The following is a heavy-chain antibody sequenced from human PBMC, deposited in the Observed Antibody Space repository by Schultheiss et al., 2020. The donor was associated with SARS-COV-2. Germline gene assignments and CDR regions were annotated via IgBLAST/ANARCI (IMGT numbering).Heavy chain of an antibody. V-gene: IGHV4-59*12. CDR1: GGSISSYY. CDR3: ARDRREYYYDSSGYPDAFDI. Sequence: SETLSLTCTVSGGSISSYYWSWIRQPPGKGLEWIGYIYYSGSTNYNPSLKSRVTMSVDTSKNQFSLKLSSVTAADTAVYYCARDRREYYYDSSGYPDAFDIWGQGTMVTVSS. D-gene: IGHD3-22*01. CDR2: IYYSGST. J-gene: IGHJ3*02.